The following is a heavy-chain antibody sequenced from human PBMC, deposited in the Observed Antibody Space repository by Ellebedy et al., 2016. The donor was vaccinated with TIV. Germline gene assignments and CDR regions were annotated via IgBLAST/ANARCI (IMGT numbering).Heavy chain of an antibody. J-gene: IGHJ6*02. CDR2: LNSGGAT. Sequence: GESLKISCAASGFTFSIYAMTWVRQAPGRGLEWVSILNSGGATDYADSVKGRFIISRDDVKNTLHLQMFRLRAEDTAIYYCARERRYCGNECYLYYYYGMDVWGQGTTVTVAS. CDR3: ARERRYCGNECYLYYYYGMDV. CDR1: GFTFSIYA. D-gene: IGHD2-21*01. V-gene: IGHV3-66*01.